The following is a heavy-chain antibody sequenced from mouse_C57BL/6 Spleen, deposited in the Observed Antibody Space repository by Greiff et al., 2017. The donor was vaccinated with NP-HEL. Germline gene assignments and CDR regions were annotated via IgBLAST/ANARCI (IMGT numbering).Heavy chain of an antibody. CDR3: ARRGDGYDAWFAY. D-gene: IGHD2-2*01. CDR2: IYPGDGDT. J-gene: IGHJ3*01. CDR1: GYAFSSYW. Sequence: QVQLKQSGAELVKPGASVTISCKASGYAFSSYWMNWVKQRPGKGLEWIGQIYPGDGDTNYNGKFKGKATLTADKSSSTAYMQLSSLTSEDSAVYFCARRGDGYDAWFAYWGQGTLVTVSA. V-gene: IGHV1-80*01.